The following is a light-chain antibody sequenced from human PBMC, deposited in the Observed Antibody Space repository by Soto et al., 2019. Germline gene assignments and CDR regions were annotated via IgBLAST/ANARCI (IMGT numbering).Light chain of an antibody. V-gene: IGKV3-20*01. CDR1: QSITASY. J-gene: IGKJ1*01. Sequence: IVLTQSPGTLSLSPGERATLSCRASQSITASYLAWYQQKPGRTPRLLIHDISRRATGTPDRFSGSGSGTDFTLTISRLEPEDFAVYYCQQYGNSPWAFGQGTKVEV. CDR3: QQYGNSPWA. CDR2: DIS.